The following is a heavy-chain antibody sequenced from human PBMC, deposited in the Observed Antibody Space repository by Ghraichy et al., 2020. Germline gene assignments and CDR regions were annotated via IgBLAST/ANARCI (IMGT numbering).Heavy chain of an antibody. D-gene: IGHD3-10*01. CDR2: ISSSSSYI. V-gene: IGHV3-21*01. CDR1: GFTFSSYS. Sequence: GGSLRLSCAASGFTFSSYSMNWVRQAPGKGLEWVSSISSSSSYIYYADSVKGRFTISRDNAKNSLYLQMNSLRAEDTAVYYCARSPTYYYGSGSSWFDPWGQGTLVTVSS. J-gene: IGHJ5*02. CDR3: ARSPTYYYGSGSSWFDP.